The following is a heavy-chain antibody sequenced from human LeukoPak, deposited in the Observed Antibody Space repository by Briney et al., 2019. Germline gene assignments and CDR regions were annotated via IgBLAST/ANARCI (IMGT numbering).Heavy chain of an antibody. J-gene: IGHJ6*02. CDR3: ARATMSIAAAGSLDYYYGMDV. D-gene: IGHD6-13*01. CDR1: GYTFTSYD. V-gene: IGHV1-8*01. Sequence: ASVKVSCKASGYTFTSYDINWVRQATGQGLEWMGWMNPNSGNTGYAQKFQGRVTMTRNTSISTAYMELSSLRSEDTAVYYCARATMSIAAAGSLDYYYGMDVWGQGTTVTVSS. CDR2: MNPNSGNT.